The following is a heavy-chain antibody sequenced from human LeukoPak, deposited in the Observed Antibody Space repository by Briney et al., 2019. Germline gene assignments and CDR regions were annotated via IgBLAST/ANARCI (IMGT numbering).Heavy chain of an antibody. CDR2: IHYSGST. J-gene: IGHJ4*02. V-gene: IGHV4-59*01. CDR3: ARDRGPDCSGGSCWDY. CDR1: GGSISRYY. Sequence: SETLSLTCTVSGGSISRYYWSWIRQPPGKGLEWIGYIHYSGSTNYNPSPKSRVTISVDTSKNQFSLKLSSVTAADTAVYYCARDRGPDCSGGSCWDYWGQGTLVTVSS. D-gene: IGHD2-15*01.